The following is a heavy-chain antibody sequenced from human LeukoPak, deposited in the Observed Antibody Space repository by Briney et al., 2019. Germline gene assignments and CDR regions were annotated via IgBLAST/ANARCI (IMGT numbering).Heavy chain of an antibody. Sequence: GGSLRLSCAASGFMFSSYWMNWVRQAPGKGLEWVSSISSSSSYIYYADSVKGRFTISRDNAKNSLYLQMNSLRAEDTAVYYCARELYSGYDYPNFDYWGQGTLVTVSS. J-gene: IGHJ4*02. D-gene: IGHD5-12*01. CDR1: GFMFSSYW. CDR2: ISSSSSYI. V-gene: IGHV3-21*01. CDR3: ARELYSGYDYPNFDY.